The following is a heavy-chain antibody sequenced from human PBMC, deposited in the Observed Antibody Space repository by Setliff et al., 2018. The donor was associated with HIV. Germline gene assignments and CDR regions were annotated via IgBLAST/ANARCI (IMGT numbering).Heavy chain of an antibody. CDR3: ARESYFYYFDY. V-gene: IGHV4-61*02. CDR2: IYTSGST. D-gene: IGHD3-10*01. J-gene: IGHJ4*02. CDR1: GGSISSGTYY. Sequence: KPSETLSLTCTVSGGSISSGTYYRSWIRQPAGKGLEWIGRIYTSGSTNYNPSLKSRVTISVDTSKNQLSLKLSSVTAADAAVYYCARESYFYYFDYWGQGTLVTVSS.